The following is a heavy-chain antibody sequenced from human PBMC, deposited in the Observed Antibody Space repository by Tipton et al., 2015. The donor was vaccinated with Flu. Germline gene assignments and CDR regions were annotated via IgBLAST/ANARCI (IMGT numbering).Heavy chain of an antibody. CDR1: SRSY. J-gene: IGHJ4*02. V-gene: IGHV4-39*07. CDR2: IYYSGST. CDR3: ARGSGSGTDVTFYF. Sequence: SRSYMSWVRQPPGKGLEWIGSIYYSGSTYYNPSLKSRVTISVDTSKNQFSLKLSSVTAADTAVYYCARGSGSGTDVTFYFWGQGTLVTVSS. D-gene: IGHD3-10*01.